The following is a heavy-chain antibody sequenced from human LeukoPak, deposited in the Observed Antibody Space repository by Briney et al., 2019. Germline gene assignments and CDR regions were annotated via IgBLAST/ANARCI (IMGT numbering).Heavy chain of an antibody. CDR2: IIPIFGTA. CDR1: GGTFSSYA. CDR3: AGPKYYYDSSGYYRIFDY. D-gene: IGHD3-22*01. J-gene: IGHJ4*02. Sequence: SVKVSCKASGGTFSSYAISWVRQAPGQGLEWMGRIIPIFGTANYAQKFQGRVTITTDESTSTAYMELSSLRSEDTAVYYCAGPKYYYDSSGYYRIFDYWGQGTLVTVSS. V-gene: IGHV1-69*05.